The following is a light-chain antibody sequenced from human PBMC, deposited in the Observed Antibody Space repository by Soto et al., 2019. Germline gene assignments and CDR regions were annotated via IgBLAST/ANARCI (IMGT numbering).Light chain of an antibody. CDR2: DRD. J-gene: IGLJ2*01. Sequence: QSVLTQPPSVSAAPGQKVTISCSGSSANIGSNYVSWYQHLPGTAPKLVISDRDRRPSEIPDRFSGSKSGTSATLDITGLQTGDEAGYYCGAWDGSLSVVLFGGGTKLTVL. V-gene: IGLV1-51*01. CDR3: GAWDGSLSVVL. CDR1: SANIGSNY.